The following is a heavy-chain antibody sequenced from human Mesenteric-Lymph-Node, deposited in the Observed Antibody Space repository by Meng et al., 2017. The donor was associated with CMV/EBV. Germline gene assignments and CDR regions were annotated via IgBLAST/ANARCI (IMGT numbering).Heavy chain of an antibody. D-gene: IGHD2-21*01. V-gene: IGHV1-2*06. J-gene: IGHJ4*02. CDR2: INPSTGDT. Sequence: KASGYTFTDYYMHWVRQAPGPGLEWMGRINPSTGDTNYAHKFQGRVTMTWDTSISTAYVELSGLRSDDSAVFFCARQGTKWIVGDLDYWGQGTLVTVSS. CDR1: GYTFTDYY. CDR3: ARQGTKWIVGDLDY.